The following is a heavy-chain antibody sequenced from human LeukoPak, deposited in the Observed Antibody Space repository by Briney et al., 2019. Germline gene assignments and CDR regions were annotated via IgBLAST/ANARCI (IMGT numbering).Heavy chain of an antibody. Sequence: GESLKIPCKGSGYSFTSYWIAWVRQMPGKGLEWMGIIYPGDSDTRYSPSFQGQVTISADKSISTAYLQWSSLKASDTAMYYCARRYCSSTTCYAGSDYWGQGTLVTVSS. V-gene: IGHV5-51*01. CDR2: IYPGDSDT. J-gene: IGHJ4*02. CDR1: GYSFTSYW. CDR3: ARRYCSSTTCYAGSDY. D-gene: IGHD2-2*01.